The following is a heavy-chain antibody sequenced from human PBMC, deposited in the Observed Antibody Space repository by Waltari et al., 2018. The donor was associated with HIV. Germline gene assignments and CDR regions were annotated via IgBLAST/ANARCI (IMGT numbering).Heavy chain of an antibody. V-gene: IGHV4-34*01. J-gene: IGHJ4*02. CDR2: VNDSGST. Sequence: QVQLQQWGAGLLKTSETLSLTCAVYGGSFSGYHWSWTRQPPGKGLEWIGEVNDSGSTKYNPSLKSRATISADTSKNQFSLKLSSVTAADTAVYYCARVPTLVYFDYWGQGNLVTVSS. CDR3: ARVPTLVYFDY. CDR1: GGSFSGYH. D-gene: IGHD2-8*02.